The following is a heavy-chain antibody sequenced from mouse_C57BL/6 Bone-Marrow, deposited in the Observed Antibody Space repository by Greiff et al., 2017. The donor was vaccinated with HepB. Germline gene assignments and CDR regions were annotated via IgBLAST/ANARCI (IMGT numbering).Heavy chain of an antibody. V-gene: IGHV14-1*01. CDR2: IDTEDGDT. CDR1: GFNIKDYY. J-gene: IGHJ3*01. CDR3: TGVCLRQGSWFAY. D-gene: IGHD2-2*01. Sequence: VQLQQSGAELVRPGASVKLSCTASGFNIKDYYMHWVKQRPEQGLEWIGRIDTEDGDTESAPKFKGKATMTADTSSNTAYLQLSSLTSEDTAVYYCTGVCLRQGSWFAYWGQGTLVTVSA.